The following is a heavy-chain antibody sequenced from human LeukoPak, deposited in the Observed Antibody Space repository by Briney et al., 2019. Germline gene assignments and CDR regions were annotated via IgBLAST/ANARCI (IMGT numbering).Heavy chain of an antibody. CDR1: GGSFNNYALNSYA. CDR2: IIPLFGTT. Sequence: GSSVKVSCKASGGSFNNYALNSYAISWVRQAPGQGLEWMGGIIPLFGTTSYSQRLQGRVTITADDSSSTVYMELRSLRSDDTAVYYCARDYGVVGATFFDYWGQGTLVTVSS. V-gene: IGHV1-69*01. CDR3: ARDYGVVGATFFDY. J-gene: IGHJ4*02. D-gene: IGHD1-26*01.